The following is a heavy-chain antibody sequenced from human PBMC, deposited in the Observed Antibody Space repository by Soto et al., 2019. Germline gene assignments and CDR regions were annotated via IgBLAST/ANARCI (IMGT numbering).Heavy chain of an antibody. Sequence: GGYLRVSCAASGFTFSSYAMTWVRQAPGKGLEWVSGISNNGGNPYYADSVKGRFTMSTDNSKNTLYLDMNNLRAEDTAVYYCAKLLHHDSYDYYRWRYYGMDFRGQRTTVTVSS. CDR2: ISNNGGNP. D-gene: IGHD3-22*01. V-gene: IGHV3-23*01. CDR1: GFTFSSYA. CDR3: AKLLHHDSYDYYRWRYYGMDF. J-gene: IGHJ6*02.